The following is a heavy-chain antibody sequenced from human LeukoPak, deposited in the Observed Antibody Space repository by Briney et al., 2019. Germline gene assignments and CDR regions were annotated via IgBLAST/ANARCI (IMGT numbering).Heavy chain of an antibody. CDR2: IKHDGSEK. J-gene: IGHJ6*02. CDR1: GFTFRIYW. Sequence: GGSLRLSCEASGFTFRIYWMSWVRQAPGKGLEWVANIKHDGSEKYYVDSVKGRSTISRDNAKNSLYLQMNGLRAEDTAVYYCARDYFYPMDVWGQGTTVTVSS. CDR3: ARDYFYPMDV. V-gene: IGHV3-7*04.